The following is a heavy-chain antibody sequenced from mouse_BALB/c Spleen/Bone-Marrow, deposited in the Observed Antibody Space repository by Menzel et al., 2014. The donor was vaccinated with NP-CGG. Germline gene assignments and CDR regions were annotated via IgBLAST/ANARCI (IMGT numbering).Heavy chain of an antibody. CDR3: AREEYGQKVYAMDY. Sequence: EVKLVESGGGLVKPGGSLKLSCAASGFTFXSYAMSWVRQTPEKRLEWVASISSGGSTYYPDSVKGRFTNSRDNARNILYLQMSSLRSEDTAMYYCAREEYGQKVYAMDYWGQGTSVTVSS. CDR1: GFTFXSYA. CDR2: ISSGGST. J-gene: IGHJ4*01. D-gene: IGHD2-10*02. V-gene: IGHV5-6-5*01.